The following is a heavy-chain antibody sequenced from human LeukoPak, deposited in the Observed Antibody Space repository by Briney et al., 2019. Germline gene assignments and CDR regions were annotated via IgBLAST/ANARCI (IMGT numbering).Heavy chain of an antibody. CDR3: ASSGEWELEAFDI. CDR1: GYTFTSYD. V-gene: IGHV1-8*01. CDR2: MNPNGGNT. Sequence: GASVKVSCKASGYTFTSYDTNWVRQATGQGLEWMGWMNPNGGNTGYAQKFQGRVTMTRDTSTSTVYMELSSLRSEDTAVYYCASSGEWELEAFDIWGQGTMVTVSS. D-gene: IGHD1-26*01. J-gene: IGHJ3*02.